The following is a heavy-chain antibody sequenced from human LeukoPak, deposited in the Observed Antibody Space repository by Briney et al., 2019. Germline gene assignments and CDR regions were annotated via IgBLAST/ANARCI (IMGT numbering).Heavy chain of an antibody. CDR2: IYYSGST. CDR3: ARSARWFDP. J-gene: IGHJ5*02. V-gene: IGHV4-39*01. Sequence: SETLSLTCTVSGGSISSSSYYWGWIRQPPGKGLEWIGSIYYSGSTYYNPSLKSRVTISVDTSKNQFSLKLSSVTAADTAVYYCARSARWFDPWGQGTLVTVSS. CDR1: GGSISSSSYY.